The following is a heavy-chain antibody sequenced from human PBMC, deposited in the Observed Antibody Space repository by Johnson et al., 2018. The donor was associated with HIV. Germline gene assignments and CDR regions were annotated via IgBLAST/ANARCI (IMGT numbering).Heavy chain of an antibody. Sequence: VQLVESGGGVVQPGGSLRLSCAASGFTFSSFGMHWVRQATGKGLEWVSAIGTAGDTYYPGSVKGRFTVSRDNAKNSLYLQMSSLRAVDTAIYYCARKGDAFDIWGQGTMVTVSS. J-gene: IGHJ3*02. CDR1: GFTFSSFG. CDR3: ARKGDAFDI. V-gene: IGHV3-13*01. CDR2: IGTAGDT.